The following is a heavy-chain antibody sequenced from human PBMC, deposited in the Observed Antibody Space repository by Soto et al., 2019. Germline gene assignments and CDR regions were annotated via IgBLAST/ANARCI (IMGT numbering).Heavy chain of an antibody. Sequence: EVQLVESGGGLVQPGGSLRLSCAASGFTFSSYWMTWVRQAPGKGLEWVANIKHDGTESSYVDSVKGRFTISRDNAKNSVYLQMNGLRAEDTAVYYCARDHHHEPYQYWGQGTLVTVSS. V-gene: IGHV3-7*01. J-gene: IGHJ1*01. CDR3: ARDHHHEPYQY. CDR2: IKHDGTES. CDR1: GFTFSSYW.